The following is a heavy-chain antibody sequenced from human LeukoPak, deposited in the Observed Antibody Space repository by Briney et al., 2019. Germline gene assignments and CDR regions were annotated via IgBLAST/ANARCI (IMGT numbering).Heavy chain of an antibody. CDR1: GYTFTGYY. Sequence: ASVKVSCKASGYTFTGYYMHWVRQAPGQGLEWMGWINPNSGGTNYAQKFQGRVTMTRDTSISTAYMELSRLRSDDTAVYYCARPRDGYNKYFQHSGQGTLVTASS. D-gene: IGHD5-24*01. CDR2: INPNSGGT. CDR3: ARPRDGYNKYFQH. V-gene: IGHV1-2*02. J-gene: IGHJ1*01.